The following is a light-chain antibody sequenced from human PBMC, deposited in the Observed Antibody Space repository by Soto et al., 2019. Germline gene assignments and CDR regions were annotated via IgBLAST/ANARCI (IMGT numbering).Light chain of an antibody. CDR1: QSVSSN. V-gene: IGKV3-15*01. CDR2: GAS. CDR3: QQYNNWPPT. J-gene: IGKJ5*01. Sequence: EIVMTQSPATLSVSPRERATLSCRASQSVSSNLAWYQQKPGQAPRLLIYGASTGATGIPARFSGSGSGTEFTLTISSLQSEDFAVYYCQQYNNWPPTFGQGTRLEIK.